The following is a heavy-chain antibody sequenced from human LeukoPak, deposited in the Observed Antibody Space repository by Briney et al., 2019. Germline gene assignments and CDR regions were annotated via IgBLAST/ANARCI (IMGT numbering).Heavy chain of an antibody. CDR1: GFTFSSYA. D-gene: IGHD1-26*01. J-gene: IGHJ3*02. CDR2: ISGSGGST. V-gene: IGHV3-23*01. CDR3: ARGGSYLSAFDI. Sequence: GGSLRLSCAVFGFTFSSYAMIWVRQAPGKGLEWVSSISGSGGSTYYADSVKGRFSISRDNSKNTLYLQMNSLRAEDTAVYYCARGGSYLSAFDIWGQGTMVTISS.